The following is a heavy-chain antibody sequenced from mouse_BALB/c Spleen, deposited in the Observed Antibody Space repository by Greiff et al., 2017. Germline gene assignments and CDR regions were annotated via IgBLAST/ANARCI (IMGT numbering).Heavy chain of an antibody. CDR3: ARDHSSGYGFAY. CDR2: ISSGGSYT. CDR1: GFTFSSYA. V-gene: IGHV5-9-4*01. J-gene: IGHJ3*01. Sequence: EVQLVESGGGLVKPGGSLKLSCAASGFTFSSYAMSWVRQSPEKRLEWVAEISSGGSYTYYPDTVTGRFTISRDNAKNTLYLEMSSLRSEDTAMYYCARDHSSGYGFAYWGQGTLVTVSA. D-gene: IGHD3-1*01.